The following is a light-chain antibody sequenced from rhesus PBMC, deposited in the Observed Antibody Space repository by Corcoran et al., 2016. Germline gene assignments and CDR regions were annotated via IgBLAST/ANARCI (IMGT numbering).Light chain of an antibody. CDR1: QSLLHSNGYTY. CDR2: LGS. V-gene: IGKV2-78*01. CDR3: EQTLQTPLT. J-gene: IGKJ4*01. Sequence: DIVMTQTPLSLSATPGEPASISCRSSQSLLHSNGYTYLHWYLQKPGQSPQLLLYLGSNRASGVPERVWGIGSSTDLTLKVSRVEAEDVGVYYCEQTLQTPLTFGGGTKVEIK.